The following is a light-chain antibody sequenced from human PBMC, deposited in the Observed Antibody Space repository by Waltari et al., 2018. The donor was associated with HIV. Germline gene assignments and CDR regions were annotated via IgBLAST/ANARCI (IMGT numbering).Light chain of an antibody. J-gene: IGKJ1*01. CDR1: ETVSYY. V-gene: IGKV3-11*01. Sequence: EIVLTQSPATLSLSPGERATLSCRASETVSYYLAWYQQKPGQAPGLRVYDASKRATGIPARFSGSGSGTDFTRTISSLEPEDFAVYYCQQRTNWWTFGQGTKVEI. CDR3: QQRTNWWT. CDR2: DAS.